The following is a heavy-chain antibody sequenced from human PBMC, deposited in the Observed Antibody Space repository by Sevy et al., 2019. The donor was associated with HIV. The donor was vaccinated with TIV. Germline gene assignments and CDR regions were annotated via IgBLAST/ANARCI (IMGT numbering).Heavy chain of an antibody. CDR3: TTGGSLFQH. D-gene: IGHD3-16*01. V-gene: IGHV3-15*01. CDR2: FKSKTDGGTT. CDR1: GFTFSNVW. Sequence: GGSLRLSCVASGFTFSNVWMSGVRQAPGKGLEWVGHFKSKTDGGTTDYAAPVRGRFTISRDDSKNTLYLQMNSLKTEDTAVYYCTTGGSLFQHWGQGTLVTVSS. J-gene: IGHJ1*01.